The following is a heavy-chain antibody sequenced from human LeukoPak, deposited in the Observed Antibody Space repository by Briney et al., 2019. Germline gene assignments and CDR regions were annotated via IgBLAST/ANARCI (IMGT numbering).Heavy chain of an antibody. CDR3: ARDKTYYDSSGYNS. J-gene: IGHJ4*02. CDR1: GFTFSSYS. Sequence: GGSLRLSCAASGFTFSSYSMNWVRQAPGKGLEWVSSISSSSSYIYYADSVKGRFTISRDNAKNSLYLQMNSLRAEDTAVYYCARDKTYYDSSGYNSWGQGTLVTVSS. V-gene: IGHV3-21*01. CDR2: ISSSSSYI. D-gene: IGHD3-22*01.